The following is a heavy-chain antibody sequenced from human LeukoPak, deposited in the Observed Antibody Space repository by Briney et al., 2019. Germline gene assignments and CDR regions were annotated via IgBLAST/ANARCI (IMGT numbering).Heavy chain of an antibody. V-gene: IGHV4-59*01. D-gene: IGHD6-19*01. CDR2: IYYIGNT. CDR3: ARDTSDSSGWYYFDY. CDR1: GGSISSYY. Sequence: PSETLSLTCTVSGGSISSYYWSWIRQPPGKGLEWIGYIYYIGNTNYNPSLKSRVAISVDTSKYQFSLQLRSVTAADTAVYYCARDTSDSSGWYYFDYWGQGTLVTVSS. J-gene: IGHJ4*02.